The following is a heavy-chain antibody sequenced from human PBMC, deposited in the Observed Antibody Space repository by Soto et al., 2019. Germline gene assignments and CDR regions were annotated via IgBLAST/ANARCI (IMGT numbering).Heavy chain of an antibody. CDR3: AADCSGGSCYDDIHYYYGMDV. Sequence: SVKVSCKASGDTFSTYTITWVRQAPGQGLEWMGGIIPRSGTSNYAQKFQGRVTITADESTSTAYMELSSLRSEDTAVYYCAADCSGGSCYDDIHYYYGMDVWGQGTKVTVSS. D-gene: IGHD2-15*01. J-gene: IGHJ6*02. CDR2: IIPRSGTS. CDR1: GDTFSTYT. V-gene: IGHV1-69*13.